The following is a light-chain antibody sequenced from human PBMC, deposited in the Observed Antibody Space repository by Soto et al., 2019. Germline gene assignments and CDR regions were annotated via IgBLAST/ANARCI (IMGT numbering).Light chain of an antibody. CDR3: AAWDDTLKRYV. CDR2: YNN. CDR1: NCNIASNT. Sequence: QSVLTQPPSASETPGQTVSISCSGSNCNIASNTVNWYQHLPGTAPNLLIYYNNQRPSGVPDRFSGSKSGTSASLAISGLQSEDESDYYCAAWDDTLKRYVFGTGTKVTVL. J-gene: IGLJ1*01. V-gene: IGLV1-44*01.